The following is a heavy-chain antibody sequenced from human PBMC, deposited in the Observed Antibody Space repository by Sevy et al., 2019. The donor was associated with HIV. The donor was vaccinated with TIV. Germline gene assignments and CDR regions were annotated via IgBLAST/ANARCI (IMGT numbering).Heavy chain of an antibody. Sequence: GGSLRLSCAASGFTFSDYWMSWVRQSPGKGLEWVATIKQDESEKYYVDSVKGRFATSRDNVKNSVSLQMNGLRVEDTALYYCAREVGGFNWRPYYFDSWGQGTLVTVSS. CDR1: GFTFSDYW. D-gene: IGHD3-3*01. V-gene: IGHV3-7*01. CDR2: IKQDESEK. CDR3: AREVGGFNWRPYYFDS. J-gene: IGHJ4*02.